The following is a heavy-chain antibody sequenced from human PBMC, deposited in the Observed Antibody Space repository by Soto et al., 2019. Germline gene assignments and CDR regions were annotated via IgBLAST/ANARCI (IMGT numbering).Heavy chain of an antibody. V-gene: IGHV1-8*01. J-gene: IGHJ6*03. CDR3: ASLRITMVRGALARNYYYYYYMDV. CDR1: GYTFTSYD. Sequence: ASVKVSCKASGYTFTSYDINWVRQATGQGLEWMGWMNPNSGNTGYAQKFQGRVTMTRNTSISTAYMELSSLRSEDAAAYYCASLRITMVRGALARNYYYYYYMDVWGKGTTVTVSS. CDR2: MNPNSGNT. D-gene: IGHD3-10*01.